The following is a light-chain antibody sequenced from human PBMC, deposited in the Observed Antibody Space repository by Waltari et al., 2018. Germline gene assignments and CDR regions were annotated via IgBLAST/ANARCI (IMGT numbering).Light chain of an antibody. CDR3: QSYDTSLSVV. V-gene: IGLV1-40*01. J-gene: IGLJ3*02. CDR1: GSNIGAGHD. Sequence: QSVLTQPPPVSGAPGQRVTISCTGSGSNIGAGHDVHRYQQLPRAAPKLLIYGSSSRPLGVPARFFGSTSGTSASLAITGLQAEDEADYYCQSYDTSLSVVFGGGTKLTVL. CDR2: GSS.